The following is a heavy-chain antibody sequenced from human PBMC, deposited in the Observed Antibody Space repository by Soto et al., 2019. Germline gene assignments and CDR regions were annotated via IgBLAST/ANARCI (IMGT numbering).Heavy chain of an antibody. J-gene: IGHJ5*02. CDR2: FDPEDGET. CDR3: APLMYSSGPRWFDP. D-gene: IGHD6-19*01. V-gene: IGHV1-24*01. CDR1: GYTLTELS. Sequence: ASVKVSCKVSGYTLTELSMHWVRQAPGKGLEWMGGFDPEDGETIYAQKFQGRVTMTEDTSTDTAYMELSSLRSEDTAVYYCAPLMYSSGPRWFDPWGQGTLVTVSS.